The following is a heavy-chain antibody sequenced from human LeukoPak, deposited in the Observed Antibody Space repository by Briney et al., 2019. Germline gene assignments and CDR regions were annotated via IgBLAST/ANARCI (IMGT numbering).Heavy chain of an antibody. D-gene: IGHD3-10*01. Sequence: GGSLRLSCAASGFTLSSYKMNWVRQAPGKGLEWVSSISSSSDYIYYADSVKGRLTISRDNAKNSLYLQMNSLRAEDTAVYYCARSGTAGWGQGTLVTVSS. V-gene: IGHV3-21*01. J-gene: IGHJ4*02. CDR2: ISSSSDYI. CDR1: GFTLSSYK. CDR3: ARSGTAG.